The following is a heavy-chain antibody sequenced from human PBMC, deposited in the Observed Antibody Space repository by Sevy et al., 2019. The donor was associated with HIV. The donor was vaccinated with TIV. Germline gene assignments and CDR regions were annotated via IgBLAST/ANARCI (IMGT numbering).Heavy chain of an antibody. J-gene: IGHJ6*02. CDR2: IWHDGKNK. Sequence: GGSLRLSCVASGFTFRNYGMHWVRQAPGMGLEWVAVIWHDGKNKNYAESVKGRFTIFRDNSKNTLYLEMNSLRVEDTAVFYCARDQGKDAPMDVWGQWTTVTVSS. CDR1: GFTFRNYG. CDR3: ARDQGKDAPMDV. D-gene: IGHD6-13*01. V-gene: IGHV3-33*01.